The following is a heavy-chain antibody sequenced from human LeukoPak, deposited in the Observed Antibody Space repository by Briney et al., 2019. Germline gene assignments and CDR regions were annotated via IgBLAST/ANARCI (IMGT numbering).Heavy chain of an antibody. Sequence: SETLSLTCTVSGGSISSSSYYWGWIRQPPGKGLEWIGSIYYSGSTYYNPSLKSRVTISADTSKIQFSLKLNSLTTADAAVYYCTRGAGWLIDYWGQGILVTVSS. CDR2: IYYSGST. V-gene: IGHV4-39*07. J-gene: IGHJ4*02. CDR3: TRGAGWLIDY. CDR1: GGSISSSSYY. D-gene: IGHD3-16*01.